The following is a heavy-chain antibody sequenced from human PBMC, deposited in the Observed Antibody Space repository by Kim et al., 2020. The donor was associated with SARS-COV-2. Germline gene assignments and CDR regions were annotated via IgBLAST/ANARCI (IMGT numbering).Heavy chain of an antibody. D-gene: IGHD2-2*01. V-gene: IGHV3-33*01. J-gene: IGHJ6*02. Sequence: YSAYSLKGRFTISIDNSKNTLYLQRSSLRAEDTAVYYCARDTRNYYGMDVWGQGTTVTVSS. CDR3: ARDTRNYYGMDV.